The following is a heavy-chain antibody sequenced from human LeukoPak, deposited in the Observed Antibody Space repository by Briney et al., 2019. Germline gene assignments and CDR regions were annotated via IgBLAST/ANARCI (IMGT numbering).Heavy chain of an antibody. CDR3: AKDLRVWYDSSGSPPSRGFDY. Sequence: PGGSLRLSCAASGFTVSSNYMSWVRQAPGKGLEWVSAISGSGGSTYYADSVKGRFTISRDNSKNTLYLQMNSLRAEDTAVYYCAKDLRVWYDSSGSPPSRGFDYWGQGTLVTVSS. CDR2: ISGSGGST. D-gene: IGHD3-22*01. V-gene: IGHV3-23*01. J-gene: IGHJ4*02. CDR1: GFTVSSNY.